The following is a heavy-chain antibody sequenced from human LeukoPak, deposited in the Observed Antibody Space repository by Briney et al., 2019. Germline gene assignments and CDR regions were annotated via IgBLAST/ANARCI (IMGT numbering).Heavy chain of an antibody. CDR3: ARVSWFPGSSYYYMDV. CDR1: GGSISSYY. J-gene: IGHJ6*03. V-gene: IGHV4-59*01. D-gene: IGHD3-9*01. CDR2: IYYSGST. Sequence: SETLSLTCTVSGGSISSYYWSWIRQPPGKGLEWIGYIYYSGSTNYNPSLKSRVTISVDTSKTQFSLKLSSVTAADTAVYYCARVSWFPGSSYYYMDVWGKGTTVTVSS.